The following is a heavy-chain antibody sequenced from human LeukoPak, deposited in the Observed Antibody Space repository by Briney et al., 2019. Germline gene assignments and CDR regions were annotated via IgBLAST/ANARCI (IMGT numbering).Heavy chain of an antibody. Sequence: SETLSLTCTVSGGSISSDYWSWIRQPSGKGLEWIGYIYYTGSTTYNPSLKSRVTISVDTSKNQFSLKLTSMTAADTAVYYCARQISQTTVRGDHFDYWGQGTLVTVSS. CDR1: GGSISSDY. V-gene: IGHV4-59*08. J-gene: IGHJ4*02. D-gene: IGHD3-10*01. CDR2: IYYTGST. CDR3: ARQISQTTVRGDHFDY.